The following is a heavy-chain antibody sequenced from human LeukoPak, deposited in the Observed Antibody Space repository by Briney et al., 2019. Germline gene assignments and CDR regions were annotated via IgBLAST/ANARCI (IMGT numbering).Heavy chain of an antibody. V-gene: IGHV3-64D*06. J-gene: IGHJ4*02. CDR1: GFVFSIYT. CDR3: VKDFGRVRGTPDS. CDR2: ISGSGNGFSI. D-gene: IGHD3-16*01. Sequence: GGSLRLSCSASGFVFSIYTMYRVRQTPGKGPEYASTISGSGNGFSIYYADSVKGRFTISRDDSKSILYLQMNGLRSEDTAVYYCVKDFGRVRGTPDSWGQGTLVTVSS.